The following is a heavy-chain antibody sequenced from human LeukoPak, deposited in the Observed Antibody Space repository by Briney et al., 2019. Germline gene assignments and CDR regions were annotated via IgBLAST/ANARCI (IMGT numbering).Heavy chain of an antibody. CDR3: ARDVEQWLVRVYYFDY. V-gene: IGHV3-48*01. D-gene: IGHD6-19*01. CDR2: ISNGSTTI. J-gene: IGHJ4*02. CDR1: GFTLSSYS. Sequence: GGSLRLSCATSGFTLSSYSMNWVRQAPGKGLEWVSYISNGSTTIYYADSVKGRFTISRDNAKNSLYLQMNSLRAEDTAVYYCARDVEQWLVRVYYFDYWGQGALVTVSS.